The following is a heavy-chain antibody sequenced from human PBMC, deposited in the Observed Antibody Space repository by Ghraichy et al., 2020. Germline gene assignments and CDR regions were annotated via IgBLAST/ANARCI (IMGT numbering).Heavy chain of an antibody. V-gene: IGHV3-48*02. CDR1: GFTFSGYS. D-gene: IGHD4-23*01. CDR2: ITSSSRTI. Sequence: GGSLRLSCVGSGFTFSGYSMNWVRQSPGKGLEWVSYITSSSRTIFYADSVKGRFTISRDNAQNSLYLQMNSLRDEDTVEYFCARGSKVVRFYYYDGMDVWGQGTTVTVSS. CDR3: ARGSKVVRFYYYDGMDV. J-gene: IGHJ6*02.